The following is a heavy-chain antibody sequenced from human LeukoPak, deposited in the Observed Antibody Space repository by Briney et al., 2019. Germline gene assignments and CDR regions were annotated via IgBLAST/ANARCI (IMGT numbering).Heavy chain of an antibody. CDR1: GFTFSSYA. D-gene: IGHD3-3*01. V-gene: IGHV3-30-3*01. CDR2: ISYDGSNK. J-gene: IGHJ4*02. CDR3: AKDQRFLEWPWVYFDY. Sequence: PGRSLRLSCAASGFTFSSYAMHWVRQAPGKGLEWVAVISYDGSNKYYADSVKGRFTISRDNSKNTLYLQMNSLRAEDTAVYYCAKDQRFLEWPWVYFDYWGQGTLVTVSS.